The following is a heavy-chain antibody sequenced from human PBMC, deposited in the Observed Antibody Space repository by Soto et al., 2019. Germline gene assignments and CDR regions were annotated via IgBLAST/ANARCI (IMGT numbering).Heavy chain of an antibody. V-gene: IGHV1-2*04. J-gene: IGHJ4*02. Sequence: ASVKVSCKASGYTFTGYYMHWVRQAPGQGREWMGWINPNSGGTNYAQKFQGWVTMTRDTSISTAYMELSRLRSDDTAVYYCARVGGYCSGGRCYGPYYFDYWGQGTLVTVSS. CDR1: GYTFTGYY. D-gene: IGHD2-15*01. CDR2: INPNSGGT. CDR3: ARVGGYCSGGRCYGPYYFDY.